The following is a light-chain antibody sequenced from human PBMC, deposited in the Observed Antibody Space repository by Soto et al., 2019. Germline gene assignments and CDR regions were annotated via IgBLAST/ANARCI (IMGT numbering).Light chain of an antibody. J-gene: IGLJ1*01. Sequence: QSALTQPASVSGSPGQSITISCTGTSSDVGGYDFVSWYQQHPGKAPKLIISEVSDRPSAVSNRFSGSKSGNTASLTISGLKVEDEADYYCCSSGGSPTYVFGTGNKVTV. CDR3: CSSGGSPTYV. CDR2: EVS. V-gene: IGLV2-23*02. CDR1: SSDVGGYDF.